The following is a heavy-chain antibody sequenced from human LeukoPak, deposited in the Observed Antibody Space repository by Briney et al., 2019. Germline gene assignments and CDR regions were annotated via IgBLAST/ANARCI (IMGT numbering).Heavy chain of an antibody. V-gene: IGHV1-46*01. Sequence: GASVKVSCKASGYTFTSYYMHWVRQAPGQGLEWMGIINPSGGSTSYAQKFQGRVTMTRDTSTSTVYMELSSLRSEDTAVYYCARDGYDFWSGYPNWFDPWGQGTLVTVSS. CDR1: GYTFTSYY. CDR3: ARDGYDFWSGYPNWFDP. D-gene: IGHD3-3*01. CDR2: INPSGGST. J-gene: IGHJ5*02.